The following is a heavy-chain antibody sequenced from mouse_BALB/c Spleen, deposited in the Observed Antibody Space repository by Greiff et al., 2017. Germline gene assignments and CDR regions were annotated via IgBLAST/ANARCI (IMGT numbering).Heavy chain of an antibody. D-gene: IGHD2-1*01. CDR3: ARNYYGNYVDY. CDR1: GFTFSSYT. CDR2: ISNGGGST. V-gene: IGHV5-12-2*01. J-gene: IGHJ2*01. Sequence: EVQGVESGGGLVQPGGSLKLSCAASGFTFSSYTMSWVRQTPEKRLEWVAYISNGGGSTYYPDTVKGRFTISRDNAKNTLYLQMSSLKSEDTAMYYCARNYYGNYVDYWGQGTTLTVSS.